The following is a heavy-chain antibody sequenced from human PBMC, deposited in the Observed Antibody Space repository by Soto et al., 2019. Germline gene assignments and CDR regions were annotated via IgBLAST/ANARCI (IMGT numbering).Heavy chain of an antibody. V-gene: IGHV1-2*04. CDR2: INPNSGGT. CDR1: GYTFTGYY. D-gene: IGHD6-6*01. Sequence: ASVKVSCKASGYTFTGYYMHWVRQAPGQGLEWMGWINPNSGGTNYAQKFQGWVTMTRDTSISTAYMELSRLRSDDTAVYYRARGGIAARPVYYYGMDVWGQGTTVTVSS. J-gene: IGHJ6*02. CDR3: ARGGIAARPVYYYGMDV.